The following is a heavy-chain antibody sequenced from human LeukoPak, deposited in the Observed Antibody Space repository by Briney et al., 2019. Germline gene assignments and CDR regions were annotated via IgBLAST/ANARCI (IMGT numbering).Heavy chain of an antibody. CDR2: ISGSTNSYI. V-gene: IGHV3-21*01. J-gene: IGHJ5*02. D-gene: IGHD4/OR15-4a*01. CDR1: GFTFSTHT. CDR3: ARIPNSANFPNWRDP. Sequence: SGGSLRLSCAASGFTFSTHTMNWVRQAPGKGLEWVSTISGSTNSYIYYADSVKGRFTISRDNAKNSLYLQMNSLGAEDTAVYYCARIPNSANFPNWRDPWGQGTLVTVSS.